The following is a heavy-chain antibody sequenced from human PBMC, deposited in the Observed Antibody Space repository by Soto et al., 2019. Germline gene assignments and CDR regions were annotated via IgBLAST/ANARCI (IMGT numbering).Heavy chain of an antibody. CDR2: ISSSGDST. CDR3: AKDDGGSYRGGAFDL. J-gene: IGHJ3*01. D-gene: IGHD2-15*01. Sequence: EVQLLESGGDLVQPGESLRLSCAASGFTFSTYAMTWVRQAPGKGLEWVSSISSSGDSTFYADSVKGRFTISRDSSKNTLSLQMNSRRDEDTAVYYCAKDDGGSYRGGAFDLWGQGTMVTVSS. V-gene: IGHV3-23*01. CDR1: GFTFSTYA.